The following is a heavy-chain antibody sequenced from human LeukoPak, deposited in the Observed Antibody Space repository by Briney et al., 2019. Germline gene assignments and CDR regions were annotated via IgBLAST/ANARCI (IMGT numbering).Heavy chain of an antibody. D-gene: IGHD3-3*01. CDR2: IYYSGST. CDR3: AREALWSGYLLDY. V-gene: IGHV4-39*07. CDR1: GGSISSSSYY. Sequence: SETLSLTCTVSGGSISSSSYYWGWIRQPPGKGLEWIGSIYYSGSTYYNPSLKSRVTISVDTSKNQFSLKLSSVTAADTAVYYCAREALWSGYLLDYRGQGTLVTVSS. J-gene: IGHJ4*02.